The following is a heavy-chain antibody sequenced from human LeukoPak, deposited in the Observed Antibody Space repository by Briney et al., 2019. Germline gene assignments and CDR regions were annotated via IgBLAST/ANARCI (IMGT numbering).Heavy chain of an antibody. CDR2: IWYDGSNQ. Sequence: PGGSLRLSCAASAFTFSSYGMHWVRQAPGKGLEWVAVIWYDGSNQYYADSVKGRFTVSRDNSKNTLYLQMNSLRAEGTAVYYCARRSSGSYSAVTDYWGQGTLVTVSS. J-gene: IGHJ4*02. V-gene: IGHV3-33*01. D-gene: IGHD1-26*01. CDR3: ARRSSGSYSAVTDY. CDR1: AFTFSSYG.